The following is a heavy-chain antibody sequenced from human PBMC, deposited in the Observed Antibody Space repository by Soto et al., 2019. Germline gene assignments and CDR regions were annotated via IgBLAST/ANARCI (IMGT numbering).Heavy chain of an antibody. J-gene: IGHJ6*02. CDR1: GGTFSSYA. Sequence: SVKVSCKASGGTFSSYAISWVRQAPGQGLEWMGGIIPIFGTANYAQKFQGRVTITADKSTSTAYMELSSLRSEDTAVYYCARDNIVVVPAATYYGMDVWGQGTTVTVSS. D-gene: IGHD2-2*01. CDR2: IIPIFGTA. CDR3: ARDNIVVVPAATYYGMDV. V-gene: IGHV1-69*06.